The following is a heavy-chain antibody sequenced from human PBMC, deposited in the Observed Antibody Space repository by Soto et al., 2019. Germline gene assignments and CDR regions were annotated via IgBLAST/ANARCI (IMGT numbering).Heavy chain of an antibody. CDR2: MSYDGRKK. V-gene: IGHV3-30*04. Sequence: GGSLRLSCAASGFTFSSYAIHWVRQAPGKGLEWAAVMSYDGRKKYYADSMKGRFTISRDNSKNTLYLQMNSLRADDTAVYYCARQDHSGSGWFDTWGQGTLVTVSS. CDR1: GFTFSSYA. D-gene: IGHD3-22*01. CDR3: ARQDHSGSGWFDT. J-gene: IGHJ5*02.